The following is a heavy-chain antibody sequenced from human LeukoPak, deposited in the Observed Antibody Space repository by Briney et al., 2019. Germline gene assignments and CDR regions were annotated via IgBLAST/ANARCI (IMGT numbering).Heavy chain of an antibody. D-gene: IGHD6-13*01. J-gene: IGHJ4*02. CDR3: ARGLHDRSWYGAH. CDR1: GFTFSDYT. Sequence: GGSLRLSCAASGFTFSDYTMQWVRQARGKGREWVALLPPDGSYQYYADSLKGRFTISRDNFKNALYLQMNSLRLEDTAVYYCARGLHDRSWYGAHWGQGTLLSVSS. V-gene: IGHV3-30*04. CDR2: LPPDGSYQ.